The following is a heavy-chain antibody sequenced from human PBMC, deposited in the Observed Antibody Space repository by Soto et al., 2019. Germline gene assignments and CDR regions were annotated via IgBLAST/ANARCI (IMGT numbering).Heavy chain of an antibody. D-gene: IGHD3-3*01. CDR1: GGSISAGGYY. V-gene: IGHV4-31*03. CDR3: AREAAYDRSFDP. J-gene: IGHJ5*02. Sequence: SETLSLTCSVSGGSISAGGYYWSWVRQRPGKGLEWIGFIYHTGSTTYNPSLNSRVTISVDTSKNQFSLNLTSVTAADTAVYYCAREAAYDRSFDPWGQGTLVTVSS. CDR2: IYHTGST.